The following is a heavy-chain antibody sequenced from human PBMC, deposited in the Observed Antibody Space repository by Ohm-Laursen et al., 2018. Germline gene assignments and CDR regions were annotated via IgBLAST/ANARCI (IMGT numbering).Heavy chain of an antibody. Sequence: SLRLSCAATGFTFSAHYMSWVRQAPGQGLEWIAYITKTGRTIYYADSMRGRFTVARDNAKNLLYLQLNSLRVEDTAVYYCARDSSRRAREGGMDVWGQGTMVTVSS. D-gene: IGHD6-6*01. CDR3: ARDSSRRAREGGMDV. V-gene: IGHV3-11*04. CDR2: ITKTGRTI. J-gene: IGHJ6*02. CDR1: GFTFSAHY.